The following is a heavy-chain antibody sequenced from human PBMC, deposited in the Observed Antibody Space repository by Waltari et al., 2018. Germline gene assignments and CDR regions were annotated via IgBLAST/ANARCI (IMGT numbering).Heavy chain of an antibody. J-gene: IGHJ6*02. CDR3: ARPVRISGNYGLDV. D-gene: IGHD3-3*01. V-gene: IGHV3-7*01. CDR2: IKGDGSDK. Sequence: EVQLVESGGGSVQPGGSLRLSCVIFGPITTHWMSWVRQAPGKGLEWVANIKGDGSDKNYLESVKGRFTVSKDNAKNSLYLQMNNLRAEDTAVYFCARPVRISGNYGLDVWGHGTTVIVSS. CDR1: GPITTHW.